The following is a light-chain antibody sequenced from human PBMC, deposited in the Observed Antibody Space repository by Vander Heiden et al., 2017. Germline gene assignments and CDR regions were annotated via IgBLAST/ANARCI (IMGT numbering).Light chain of an antibody. CDR3: QSYDSSLSGYVL. J-gene: IGLJ2*01. CDR1: SSNIGANYD. Sequence: QSLLTQPPSVCVPPGQWVTITCTGSSSNIGANYDVHWYQQLPRPAPTLLLYGNKNRPSGVNDRFSGSKSGTSASPAITGLQAEDEADYYCQSYDSSLSGYVLFGGGTKLTVL. CDR2: GNK. V-gene: IGLV1-40*01.